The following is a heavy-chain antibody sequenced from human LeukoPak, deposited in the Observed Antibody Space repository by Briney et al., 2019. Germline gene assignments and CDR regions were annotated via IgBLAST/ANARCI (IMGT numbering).Heavy chain of an antibody. J-gene: IGHJ5*02. CDR3: ARDSVVAAAKIRFDP. Sequence: PSETLSLTCAVSGGSISSSNWWSWVRQPPGKGLEWIGKIYHSGSTNYNPSLKSRVTISVDKSKNQFSLKLSSVTAADTAMYYCARDSVVAAAKIRFDPWGQGTLVTVSS. D-gene: IGHD2-15*01. CDR2: IYHSGST. CDR1: GGSISSSNW. V-gene: IGHV4-4*02.